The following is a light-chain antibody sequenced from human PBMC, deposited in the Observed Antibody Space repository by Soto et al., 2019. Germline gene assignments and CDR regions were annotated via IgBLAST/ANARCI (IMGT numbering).Light chain of an antibody. CDR3: AAWGGSLNGWV. J-gene: IGLJ3*02. Sequence: QSVLTQPPSASGTPGQSVTISCSGSSSNIGSNTVNWYQQLPGTAPKLLIYSNNQRPSGVPDRFSGSKSGTSAALAISGLQSEDEADYYGAAWGGSLNGWVFGGGTKVTVL. CDR2: SNN. CDR1: SSNIGSNT. V-gene: IGLV1-44*01.